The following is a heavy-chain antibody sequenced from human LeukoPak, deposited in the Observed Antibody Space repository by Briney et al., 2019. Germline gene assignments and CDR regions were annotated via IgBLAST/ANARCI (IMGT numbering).Heavy chain of an antibody. J-gene: IGHJ2*01. CDR3: TTAVTMIVVVTPRYFDL. CDR1: GFTFSNAW. Sequence: KTGGSLRLSCAASGFTFSNAWMSWARQAPGKGLEWVGRIKSKTDGGTTDYAAPVKGRFTISRDDSKNTLYLQMNSLKTEDTAVYYCTTAVTMIVVVTPRYFDLWGRGTLVTVSS. CDR2: IKSKTDGGTT. V-gene: IGHV3-15*01. D-gene: IGHD3-22*01.